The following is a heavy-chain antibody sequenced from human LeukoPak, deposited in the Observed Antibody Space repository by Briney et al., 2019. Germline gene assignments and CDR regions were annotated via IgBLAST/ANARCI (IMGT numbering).Heavy chain of an antibody. D-gene: IGHD2-2*01. CDR1: EYTFTGYY. J-gene: IGHJ4*02. CDR3: ARGSSNTNGKFPNDY. CDR2: IKPNSGAT. Sequence: GASVKVSCKASEYTFTGYYIHWVRQAPGQGLEWMGWIKPNSGATSFAQKFHGRVTMTRDTSISTAYMELSTLRSDDTAVYYCARGSSNTNGKFPNDYWGQGTLVTVSS. V-gene: IGHV1-2*02.